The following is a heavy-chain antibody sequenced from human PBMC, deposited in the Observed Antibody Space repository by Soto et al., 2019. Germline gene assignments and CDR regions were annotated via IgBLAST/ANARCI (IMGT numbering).Heavy chain of an antibody. CDR2: ISYDGSNK. CDR1: GFTFSSYA. J-gene: IGHJ6*02. V-gene: IGHV3-30-3*01. Sequence: QVQLVESGGGVVQPGRSLRLSCAASGFTFSSYAMHWVRQAPGKGLEWVAVISYDGSNKYYADSVKGRFTISRDNSKNTLYLQMNSLRADDTAVYYCARAMIRGYSYGYPYYYYGMDVWGQGTTVTVSS. CDR3: ARAMIRGYSYGYPYYYYGMDV. D-gene: IGHD5-18*01.